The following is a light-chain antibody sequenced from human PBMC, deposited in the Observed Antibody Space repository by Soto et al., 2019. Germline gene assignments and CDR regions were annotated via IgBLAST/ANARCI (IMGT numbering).Light chain of an antibody. CDR3: SSYTSSSTDVV. J-gene: IGLJ2*01. V-gene: IGLV2-14*01. CDR1: SSDVGGYNY. Sequence: QSALTQPASVSGSPGQSITISCTGTSSDVGGYNYVSWYQQHSGKAPELMIYEVSNRPSGVSNRFSGSKSGNTASLTISGLQAEDEADYYCSSYTSSSTDVVFGGGTKLTVL. CDR2: EVS.